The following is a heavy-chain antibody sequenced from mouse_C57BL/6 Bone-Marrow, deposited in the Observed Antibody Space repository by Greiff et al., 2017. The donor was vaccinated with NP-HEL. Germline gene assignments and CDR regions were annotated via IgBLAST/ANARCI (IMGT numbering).Heavy chain of an antibody. D-gene: IGHD1-1*01. Sequence: VQLQPPRAELFKPGASVKLSLKASCYTFTRSLLPWGEARPGRGLEWIGRTDPNSGGTKYNEKFKSKATLTVDKPSRTAYMQLNSLTSEDSAVYYCARYYYGSSSFDYWGQGTTLTVSS. CDR3: ARYYYGSSSFDY. CDR1: CYTFTRSL. V-gene: IGHV1-72*01. CDR2: TDPNSGGT. J-gene: IGHJ2*01.